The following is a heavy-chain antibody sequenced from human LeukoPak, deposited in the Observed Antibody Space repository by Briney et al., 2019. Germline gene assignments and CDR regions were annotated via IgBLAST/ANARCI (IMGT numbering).Heavy chain of an antibody. J-gene: IGHJ4*02. CDR1: GGTISSYY. D-gene: IGHD3-16*01. V-gene: IGHV4-59*08. CDR3: ARHGGYYFDF. CDR2: IHNRGST. Sequence: SETLSLTCTVSGGTISSYYWSWIRQPPGKGLEWIGQIHNRGSTNHNPSLRSRVTISGDTSKNQFSLKLSSVTAADTAVYYCARHGGYYFDFWGQGTLVTVSS.